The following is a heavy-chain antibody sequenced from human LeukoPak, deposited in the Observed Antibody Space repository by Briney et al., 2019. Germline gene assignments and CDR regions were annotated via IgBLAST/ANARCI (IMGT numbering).Heavy chain of an antibody. CDR3: ARELVVGPAEYFQD. Sequence: GGSLRLSCAASGFTFSSYWMHWVRQAPGKGLEWVANTNQDGSEKYYVDSVKGRFTISRDNARNSLYLQMNSLRAEDTAVYYCARELVVGPAEYFQDWGQGTLVTVSS. V-gene: IGHV3-7*01. CDR1: GFTFSSYW. D-gene: IGHD2-8*02. J-gene: IGHJ1*01. CDR2: TNQDGSEK.